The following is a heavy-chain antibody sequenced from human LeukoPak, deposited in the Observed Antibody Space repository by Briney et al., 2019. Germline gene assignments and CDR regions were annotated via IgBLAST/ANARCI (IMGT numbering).Heavy chain of an antibody. CDR1: GFTFSSYA. D-gene: IGHD5-24*01. CDR2: ISGSGDST. CDR3: AKGLGYTVLYNWFDP. Sequence: GSLRLSCAASGFTFSSYAMSWVRQAPGKGLEWVSGISGSGDSTYYADSVKGRFTISRDNSKNTLYLQMNSLRAEDTAVYYCAKGLGYTVLYNWFDPWGQGTLVTVSS. V-gene: IGHV3-23*01. J-gene: IGHJ5*02.